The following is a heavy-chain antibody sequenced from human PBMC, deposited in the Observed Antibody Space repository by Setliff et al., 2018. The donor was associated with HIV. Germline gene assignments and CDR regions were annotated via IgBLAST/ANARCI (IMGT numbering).Heavy chain of an antibody. Sequence: SETLSLTCAVSAYSINSGYYWGWIRQPPGKGLEWIGEINHSGRTNYNPSLKSRVTISVDTSKNQFSLKLSSVTAADTAVYYCRFTGREGAAAGEDLPYVEDVVEDVWGQGTTVTVSS. CDR2: INHSGRT. D-gene: IGHD6-13*01. J-gene: IGHJ6*02. CDR1: AYSINSGYY. CDR3: RFTGREGAAAGEDLPYVEDVVEDV. V-gene: IGHV4-38-2*01.